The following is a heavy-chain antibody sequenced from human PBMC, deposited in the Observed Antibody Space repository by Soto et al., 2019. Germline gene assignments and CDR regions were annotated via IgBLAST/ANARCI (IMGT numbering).Heavy chain of an antibody. CDR2: IIPIFGTA. CDR1: GGTFSSYA. Sequence: QVQLVQSGAEVKKPGSSVQVSCKASGGTFSSYAISWVRQAPGQGLEWMGGIIPIFGTANYAQKFQGRVTITADESTSTAYMELSSLRSEDTAVYYCASREGYSGYDPYYFDYWGQGTLVTVSS. D-gene: IGHD5-12*01. J-gene: IGHJ4*02. CDR3: ASREGYSGYDPYYFDY. V-gene: IGHV1-69*12.